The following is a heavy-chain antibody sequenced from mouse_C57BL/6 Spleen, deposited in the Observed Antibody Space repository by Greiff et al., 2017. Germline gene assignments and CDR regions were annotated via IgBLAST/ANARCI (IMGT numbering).Heavy chain of an antibody. J-gene: IGHJ2*01. CDR1: GFSLTSYG. V-gene: IGHV2-5*01. Sequence: VQRVESGPGLVQPSQRLSITCTVSGFSLTSYGVHWVRQSPGKGLEWLGVIWRGGSTDYNAAFMSRLSITKDNSKSQVFFKMNSLQADDTAIYYCAKNGYYYGSSYESDYFDYWGQGTTLTVSS. D-gene: IGHD1-1*01. CDR3: AKNGYYYGSSYESDYFDY. CDR2: IWRGGST.